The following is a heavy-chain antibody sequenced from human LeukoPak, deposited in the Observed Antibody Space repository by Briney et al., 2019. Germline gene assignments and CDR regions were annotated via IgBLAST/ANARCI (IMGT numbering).Heavy chain of an antibody. J-gene: IGHJ4*02. CDR1: GFTFNIYA. D-gene: IGHD2-21*02. CDR2: ISYDGSKT. CDR3: ARDVWGDRDSYFDS. Sequence: PGGSLRLSCAASGFTFNIYAMHWVRQAPGKGLEWVAVISYDGSKTYYADSVKGRFTISRDNAKNTLYLQMDSLRAEDTAVYYCARDVWGDRDSYFDSWGQGTLVTVSS. V-gene: IGHV3-30-3*01.